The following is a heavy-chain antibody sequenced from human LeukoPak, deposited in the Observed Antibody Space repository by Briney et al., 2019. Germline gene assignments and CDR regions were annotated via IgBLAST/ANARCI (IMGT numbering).Heavy chain of an antibody. J-gene: IGHJ4*02. CDR1: GFAFSSYG. CDR3: AKDTLEYSGSYFDY. Sequence: GGSLRLSCAASGFAFSSYGMHWVRQAPGKGLEWVAVIWYDGSNKYYADSVKGRFTISRDNSKNTLYLQMNSLRAEDTAVYYCAKDTLEYSGSYFDYWGQGTLVTVSS. V-gene: IGHV3-33*06. CDR2: IWYDGSNK. D-gene: IGHD1-26*01.